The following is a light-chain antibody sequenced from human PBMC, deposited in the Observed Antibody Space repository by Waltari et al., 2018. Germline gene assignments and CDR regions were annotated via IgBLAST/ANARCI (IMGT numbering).Light chain of an antibody. Sequence: DIVMTQYPDSLAVSLGERATINCKSSQSVLYSSNNRNCLAWYQQKLGQPPKLLIYWASDRESEVPDRFSGGGSGTDFTLTISVLQAEDVAAYYCQQYYRAPKTFGQGTKVEIK. J-gene: IGKJ1*01. CDR2: WAS. CDR3: QQYYRAPKT. CDR1: QSVLYSSNNRNC. V-gene: IGKV4-1*01.